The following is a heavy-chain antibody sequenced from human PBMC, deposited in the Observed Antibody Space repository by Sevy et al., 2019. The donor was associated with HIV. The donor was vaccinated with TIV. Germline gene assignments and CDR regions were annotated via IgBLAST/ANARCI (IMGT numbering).Heavy chain of an antibody. CDR3: ARGDWDLGDFWSGYFDY. CDR2: IYTSGST. D-gene: IGHD3-3*01. J-gene: IGHJ4*02. CDR1: GGSISSGNYY. V-gene: IGHV4-61*02. Sequence: SETLSLTCTVSGGSISSGNYYWNWIRQPAGKGLEWIGRIYTSGSTNYNPSLKSRVTMSVDTSKNQISLGLSSVTAADTAVYYCARGDWDLGDFWSGYFDYWGQGTLVTVSS.